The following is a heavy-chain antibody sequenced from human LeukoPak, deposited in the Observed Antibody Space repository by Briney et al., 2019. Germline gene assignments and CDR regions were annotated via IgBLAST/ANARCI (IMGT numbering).Heavy chain of an antibody. CDR1: GFTFSSYA. CDR2: ISGSSDTT. V-gene: IGHV3-23*01. CDR3: AKRIGGVNSFDH. Sequence: GGSLRLSCAGAGFTFSSYAMSWVRQAPGKGLEWVSVISGSSDTTYYADSVKGRFIISRDNSKNTLYLQMNSLRAEDTAVYYCAKRIGGVNSFDHWGQGTLVTVSS. J-gene: IGHJ4*02. D-gene: IGHD3-16*01.